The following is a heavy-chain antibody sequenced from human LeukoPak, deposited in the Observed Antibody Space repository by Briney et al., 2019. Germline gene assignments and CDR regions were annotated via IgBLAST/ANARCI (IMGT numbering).Heavy chain of an antibody. CDR1: GFTFSSYV. D-gene: IGHD2-21*02. Sequence: QAGGSLRLSCAASGFTFSSYVMNWVRQTPGKGLEWVSSISGSGDSTFYADSVKGRFSIPRDNSKNTLYPQVNGLRTEDTAVYYCAKDRLLNCRGDCYIFDYWGQGTVVTVSS. V-gene: IGHV3-23*01. CDR3: AKDRLLNCRGDCYIFDY. J-gene: IGHJ4*02. CDR2: ISGSGDST.